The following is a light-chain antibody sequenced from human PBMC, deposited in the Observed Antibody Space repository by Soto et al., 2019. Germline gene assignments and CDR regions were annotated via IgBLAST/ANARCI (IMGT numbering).Light chain of an antibody. CDR1: QSIGSE. CDR3: QQYDNYPLT. J-gene: IGKJ4*01. CDR2: KAS. Sequence: DIQMTQSPSTLSASIGDRVTITCRASQSIGSELAWYQQKPGKAPKLLIYKASSLESGVPSTFSGSGSGTEFSLTVSSLQPDDFATYYCQQYDNYPLTFGGGTKVDIK. V-gene: IGKV1-5*03.